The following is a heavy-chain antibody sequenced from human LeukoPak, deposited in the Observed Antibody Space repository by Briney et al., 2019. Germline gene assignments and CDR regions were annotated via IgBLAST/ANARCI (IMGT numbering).Heavy chain of an antibody. CDR1: GFTFNNYG. V-gene: IGHV3-48*01. D-gene: IGHD3-10*01. Sequence: PGGSLRLSCTASGFTFNNYGMIWVRQAPGKGLEWVSYISSSSSTITYADSVRGRFTISRDNAENSLYLQMNSLRAEDTAVYYCAKDPYYYGSGSKVYYFDYWGQGTLVTVSS. J-gene: IGHJ4*02. CDR2: ISSSSSTI. CDR3: AKDPYYYGSGSKVYYFDY.